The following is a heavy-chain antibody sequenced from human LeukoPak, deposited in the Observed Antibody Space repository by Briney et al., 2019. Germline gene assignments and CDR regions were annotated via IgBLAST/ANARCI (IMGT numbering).Heavy chain of an antibody. CDR1: GFPFSETA. J-gene: IGHJ4*02. V-gene: IGHV3-23*01. CDR2: ITRGGSP. Sequence: PGGSLRLSCVASGFPFSETAMTWVRQAPGKGLEWLSVITRGGSPYYADSVKGRFTISRDNARNTVYLQLNSLRNEDTALYYCAKEHLKYANDNRRSFDYWGQGTLVTVSS. CDR3: AKEHLKYANDNRRSFDY. D-gene: IGHD3-22*01.